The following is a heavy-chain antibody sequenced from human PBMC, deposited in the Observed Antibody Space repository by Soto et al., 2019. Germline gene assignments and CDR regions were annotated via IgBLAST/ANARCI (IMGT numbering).Heavy chain of an antibody. J-gene: IGHJ6*01. CDR3: DRHRYYDFWSGLDV. CDR1: GLTVSSNY. D-gene: IGHD3-3*01. CDR2: IYSGGST. V-gene: IGHV3-53*01. Sequence: GGYLRIACAAYGLTVSSNYMSWVRQAPGKGLEWVSVIYSGGSTYYADSVKGRFTISRDNSKNTLYLQMNSLRAEDTAVYYCDRHRYYDFWSGLDVWGQGTTV.